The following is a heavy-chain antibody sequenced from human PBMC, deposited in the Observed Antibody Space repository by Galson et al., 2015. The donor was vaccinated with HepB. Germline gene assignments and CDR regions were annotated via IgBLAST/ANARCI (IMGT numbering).Heavy chain of an antibody. D-gene: IGHD3-10*01. Sequence: SVKVSCKASGYTFTRYDINWVRRATGQGLEWMGWMNPNSGNTGYAQKFQGRVTMTRNTSISTAYMELSSLRSEDTAVYYCASSPPGTSDYGSGSYSSESEYFQHWGQGTLVTVSS. CDR1: GYTFTRYD. CDR3: ASSPPGTSDYGSGSYSSESEYFQH. CDR2: MNPNSGNT. V-gene: IGHV1-8*01. J-gene: IGHJ1*01.